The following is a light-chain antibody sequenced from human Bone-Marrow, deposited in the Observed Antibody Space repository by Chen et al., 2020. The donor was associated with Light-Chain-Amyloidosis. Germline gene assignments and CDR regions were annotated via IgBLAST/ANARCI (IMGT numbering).Light chain of an antibody. CDR1: QNIDTY. Sequence: DIQMTQSPSTLSASVGDRVTITCRASQNIDTYLAWYQHKPGKAPKLLIYQASSLESGVPLRFSGSGSGTEFTVTISSLQPDDFATYFCQEFKSHDMCNFGQGTKLEIK. V-gene: IGKV1-5*03. CDR2: QAS. J-gene: IGKJ2*04. CDR3: QEFKSHDMCN.